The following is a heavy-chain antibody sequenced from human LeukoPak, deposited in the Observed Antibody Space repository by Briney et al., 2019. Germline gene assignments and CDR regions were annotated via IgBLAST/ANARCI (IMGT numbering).Heavy chain of an antibody. CDR3: ARDVLWFGELLSPPHFDY. D-gene: IGHD3-10*01. CDR1: GGSISSYY. V-gene: IGHV4-59*12. CDR2: IYYSGST. J-gene: IGHJ4*02. Sequence: PSETLSLTCTVSGGSISSYYWSWIRQPPGKGLEWIGYIYYSGSTNYNPSLKSRVTISVDTSKNQFSLKLRSVTAADTAVYYCARDVLWFGELLSPPHFDYWGQGTLVTVSS.